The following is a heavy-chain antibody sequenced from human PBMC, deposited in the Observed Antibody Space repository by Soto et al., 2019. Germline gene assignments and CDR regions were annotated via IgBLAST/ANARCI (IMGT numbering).Heavy chain of an antibody. D-gene: IGHD3-9*01. V-gene: IGHV4-31*03. CDR1: GGSISSEGYY. CDR3: ARRHDILTGSDSFDV. J-gene: IGHJ3*01. Sequence: QVQLQESGPGLVKPSQTLSLTCSLSGGSISSEGYYWTWIRQHPWRGLEWIGDFYYDGTTSYSPSLKSRLTISIDTSNNHFYLRLTSVTAADTAVYYCARRHDILTGSDSFDVWGRGTMVNVSS. CDR2: FYYDGTT.